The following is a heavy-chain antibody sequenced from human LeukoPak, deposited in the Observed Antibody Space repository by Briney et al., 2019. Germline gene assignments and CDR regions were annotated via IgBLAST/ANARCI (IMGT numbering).Heavy chain of an antibody. J-gene: IGHJ4*02. V-gene: IGHV4-61*02. CDR1: GGSISSGSYY. CDR3: ARGGYYDGDDY. CDR2: IYTSGST. D-gene: IGHD3-22*01. Sequence: PSETLSLTCTVSGGSISSGSYYWSWIRQPAGKGLEWIGRIYTSGSTNYNPSLNSRVTLSVDLSKTQFPKRLSPGPAADTAVSYCARGGYYDGDDYWGQGTVVTVSS.